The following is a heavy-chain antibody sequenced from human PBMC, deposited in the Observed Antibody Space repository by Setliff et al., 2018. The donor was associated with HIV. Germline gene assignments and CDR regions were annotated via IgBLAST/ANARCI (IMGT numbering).Heavy chain of an antibody. CDR3: TRDHRFVDRYPDW. CDR1: GFTFGDYA. D-gene: IGHD3-9*01. J-gene: IGHJ4*02. Sequence: PGGSLRLSCAASGFTFGDYAMSWVRQAPGKGLEWVGFIRTNARGGATEYAASVKGRFTISRYDSKSIAYLQMSSLKIEDTAVYYCTRDHRFVDRYPDWWGQGTLVTVSS. V-gene: IGHV3-49*04. CDR2: IRTNARGGAT.